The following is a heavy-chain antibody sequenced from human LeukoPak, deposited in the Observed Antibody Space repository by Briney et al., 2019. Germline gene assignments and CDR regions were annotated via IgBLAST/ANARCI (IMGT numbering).Heavy chain of an antibody. Sequence: PGGSLRLSCAASGFTFSSNEMSWVRQAPGKGLEWVSYISSSGSTIYYADSVKGRFTISRDNAKNSLYLKMNSLRAEDTAVYYCARVTCYYDSSGYWGHDAFDIWGQGTMVTVSS. J-gene: IGHJ3*02. CDR2: ISSSGSTI. D-gene: IGHD3-22*01. V-gene: IGHV3-48*03. CDR3: ARVTCYYDSSGYWGHDAFDI. CDR1: GFTFSSNE.